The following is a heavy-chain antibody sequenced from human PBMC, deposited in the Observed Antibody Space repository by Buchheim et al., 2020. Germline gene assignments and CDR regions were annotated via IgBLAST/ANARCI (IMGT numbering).Heavy chain of an antibody. V-gene: IGHV3-30*18. D-gene: IGHD6-19*01. CDR3: AKDLVAVAVFTFDY. CDR1: GFTFSSYG. Sequence: VKLLQSGGGLAQPGGSLRLACEASGFTFSSYGMHWVRQAPSKGLEWVAVISYDGSNKYYADSVKGRFTISRDNSKNTLYLQMNSLRAEDTAVYYCAKDLVAVAVFTFDYWGQGTL. J-gene: IGHJ4*02. CDR2: ISYDGSNK.